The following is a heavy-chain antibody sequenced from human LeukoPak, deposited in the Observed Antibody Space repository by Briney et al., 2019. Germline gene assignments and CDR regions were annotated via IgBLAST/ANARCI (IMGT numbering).Heavy chain of an antibody. CDR1: GFTFSSYA. Sequence: GGSLRLSCAASGFTFSSYAMSWVRQAPGKGLEWVSAISGSGGSTYYVDSVKGRFTISRDNSENTLSLQMNSLRGEDTAVYYCARDIVATGGRYFDHWGQGTLVTVSS. CDR2: ISGSGGST. CDR3: ARDIVATGGRYFDH. D-gene: IGHD6-13*01. V-gene: IGHV3-23*01. J-gene: IGHJ4*02.